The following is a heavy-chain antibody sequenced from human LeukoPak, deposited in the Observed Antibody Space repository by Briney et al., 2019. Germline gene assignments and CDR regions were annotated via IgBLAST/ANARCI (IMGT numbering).Heavy chain of an antibody. V-gene: IGHV1-46*01. J-gene: IGHJ4*02. CDR2: INPSGGST. CDR1: GYTFTSYY. D-gene: IGHD3-22*01. Sequence: ASVTVSCTASGYTFTSYYMHWVRQAPGQGLEWMGIINPSGGSTSYAQKFQGRVTMTRDTSTSTVYMELSSLRSEDTAVYYCAREVPSRYYDSSGYFDYWGQGTLVTVSS. CDR3: AREVPSRYYDSSGYFDY.